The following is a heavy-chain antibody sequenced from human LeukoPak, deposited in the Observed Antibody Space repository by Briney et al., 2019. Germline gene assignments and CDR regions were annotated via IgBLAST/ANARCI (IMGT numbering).Heavy chain of an antibody. CDR3: ARGVWGSLFDP. J-gene: IGHJ5*02. CDR1: GYTFTSYG. Sequence: ASVKVSCTASGYTFTSYGISWVRQAPGQGLEWMGWISAYNGNTNYAQKLQGRVTITADESTSTAYMELSSLRSEDTAVYYCARGVWGSLFDPWGQGTLVTVSS. V-gene: IGHV1-18*01. CDR2: ISAYNGNT. D-gene: IGHD3-16*01.